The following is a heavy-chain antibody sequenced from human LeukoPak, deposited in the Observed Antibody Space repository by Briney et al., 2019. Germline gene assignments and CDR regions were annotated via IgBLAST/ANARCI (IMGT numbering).Heavy chain of an antibody. CDR1: GFTFSSYA. CDR3: ASFQNYDFWSGYYTLGNAFDI. Sequence: GGSLRLSCAASGFTFSSYAMHWVRQAPGKGLEWVAVISYDGSNKYYADSVKGRFTISRDNSKNMLYLQMNSLRAEDTAVYYCASFQNYDFWSGYYTLGNAFDIWGQGTMVTVSS. J-gene: IGHJ3*02. CDR2: ISYDGSNK. D-gene: IGHD3-3*01. V-gene: IGHV3-30-3*01.